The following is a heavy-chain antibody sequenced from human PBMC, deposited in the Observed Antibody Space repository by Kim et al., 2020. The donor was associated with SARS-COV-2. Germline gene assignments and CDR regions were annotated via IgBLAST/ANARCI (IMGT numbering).Heavy chain of an antibody. CDR1: GFTFGGYI. Sequence: GSLRLSCTASGFTFGGYIMNWVRQAPGKGLEWVGFGRSKAYGCTSGYGASVKGRFSISRDDFKSIAYLQMNSLKTEDTAGYYCTRRYDSSGYSTYYFDYWAQGTLVTVSS. CDR2: GRSKAYGCTS. D-gene: IGHD3-22*01. CDR3: TRRYDSSGYSTYYFDY. J-gene: IGHJ4*02. V-gene: IGHV3-49*04.